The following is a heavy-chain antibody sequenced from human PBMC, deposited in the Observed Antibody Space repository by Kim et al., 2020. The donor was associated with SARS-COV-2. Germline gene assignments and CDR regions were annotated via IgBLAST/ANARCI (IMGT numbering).Heavy chain of an antibody. D-gene: IGHD3-16*02. V-gene: IGHV4-39*01. CDR1: GGSISTSSYF. CDR2: IYYLPST. J-gene: IGHJ3*01. CDR3: SLLFFQFFLVVTFSAF. Sequence: SETLSLTCTVSGGSISTSSYFWGWILQPPASRLQWIGCIYYLPSTFYNPSLYSLFTISLVPSNNQFSLTLRSLSSAYSALYYSSLLFFQFFLVVTFSAF.